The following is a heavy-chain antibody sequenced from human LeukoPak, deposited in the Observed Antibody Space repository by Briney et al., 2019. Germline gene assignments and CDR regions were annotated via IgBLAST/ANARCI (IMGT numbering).Heavy chain of an antibody. CDR1: GGSITSAGYS. V-gene: IGHV4-30-2*01. J-gene: IGHJ5*02. CDR2: IYISGGT. D-gene: IGHD3-9*01. CDR3: AGGPTGLLLDR. Sequence: PSETLSLTCTVSGGSITSAGYSWSWVRQPPGKGLEWIGYIYISGGTYYTPSLETRAAISLDKSKNQFSLNLTSVSAADTAVHYCAGGPTGLLLDRWGQGILVSVSS.